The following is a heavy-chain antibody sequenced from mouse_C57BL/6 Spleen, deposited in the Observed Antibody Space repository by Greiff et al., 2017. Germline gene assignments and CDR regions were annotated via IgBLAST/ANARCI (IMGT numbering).Heavy chain of an antibody. CDR2: ISYSGST. V-gene: IGHV3-1*01. Sequence: DVKLQESGPGMVKPSQSLSLTCTVTGYSITSGYDWHWIRHFPGNKLEWMGYISYSGSTNYNPSLKSRISITHDTSKNHFFLKLNSVTTEDTATYYCARDSHYYGSSHWYFDVWGTGTTVTVSS. J-gene: IGHJ1*03. CDR3: ARDSHYYGSSHWYFDV. CDR1: GYSITSGYD. D-gene: IGHD1-1*01.